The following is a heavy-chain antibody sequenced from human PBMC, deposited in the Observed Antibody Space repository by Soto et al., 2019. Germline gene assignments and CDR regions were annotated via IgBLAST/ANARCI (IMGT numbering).Heavy chain of an antibody. D-gene: IGHD6-13*01. Sequence: QVQLVESGGGVVQPGRSLRLSCAASGFTFSTHAMHWVRQAPGKGLECVAIVSFDGSNKYYADSVKGRFTISRDNSKNTLYLQMSGLTPEGTAFYYCARDQTGITTAGGGRIDHWDQGTLVTVSS. V-gene: IGHV3-30-3*01. J-gene: IGHJ4*02. CDR3: ARDQTGITTAGGGRIDH. CDR1: GFTFSTHA. CDR2: VSFDGSNK.